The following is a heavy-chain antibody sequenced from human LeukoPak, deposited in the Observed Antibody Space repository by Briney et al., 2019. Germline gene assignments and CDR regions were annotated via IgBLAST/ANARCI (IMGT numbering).Heavy chain of an antibody. V-gene: IGHV3-53*01. CDR3: ARGIVVAFGRAFDI. CDR2: IYSGGST. D-gene: IGHD2-15*01. J-gene: IGHJ3*02. Sequence: PGGSLRLSCAASGFTVSSNYMSWVRQAPGKGLEWVSVIYSGGSTYYADSVKGRFTISRDNSKNTLYLQMNSLRAEDTAVYYCARGIVVAFGRAFDIWGQGTMVTVSS. CDR1: GFTVSSNY.